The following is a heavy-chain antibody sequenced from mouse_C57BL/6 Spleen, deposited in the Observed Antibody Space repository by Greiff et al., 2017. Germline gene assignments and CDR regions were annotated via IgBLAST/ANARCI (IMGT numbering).Heavy chain of an antibody. CDR1: GYSITSGYY. V-gene: IGHV3-6*01. CDR2: ISYDGSN. D-gene: IGHD1-1*01. J-gene: IGHJ2*01. CDR3: ARGPYYYGSSYGFDY. Sequence: EVQLQQSGPGLVKPSQSLSLTCSVTGYSITSGYYWNWIRQFPGNKLEWMGYISYDGSNNYNPSLKNRISITRDTSKNQFFLKLNSVTTEDTATYYCARGPYYYGSSYGFDYWGQGTTLTVSS.